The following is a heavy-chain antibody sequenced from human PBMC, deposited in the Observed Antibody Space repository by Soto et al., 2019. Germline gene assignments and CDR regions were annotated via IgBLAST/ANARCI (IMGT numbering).Heavy chain of an antibody. CDR3: SRYSNHRQYGMDV. V-gene: IGHV3-21*01. D-gene: IGHD4-4*01. J-gene: IGHJ6*02. CDR2: ISSSGDYI. Sequence: EVQLVESGGGLVKPGGSLRLSCAASGFTFSSYSINWVRQAPGKGLEWVSSISSSGDYIYYADSVKGRFTISRDNAKNSLFLQMNSLTAEDTDVYYCSRYSNHRQYGMDVWGQGTTVTVSS. CDR1: GFTFSSYS.